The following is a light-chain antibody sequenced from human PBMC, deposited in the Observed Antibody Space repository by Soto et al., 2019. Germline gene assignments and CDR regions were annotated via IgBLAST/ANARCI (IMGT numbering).Light chain of an antibody. J-gene: IGLJ3*02. CDR3: VLYRGNGILM. CDR1: SGSVSTIFY. Sequence: QSVVTQEPSFSVSPGETVTLTCGLTSGSVSTIFYPSWYQQTPGQPPRSLIHSTNVRSSGVPDRFSGSILGNKAALTITGAQAEDESDYYCVLYRGNGILMFGGGTKLTVL. CDR2: STN. V-gene: IGLV8-61*01.